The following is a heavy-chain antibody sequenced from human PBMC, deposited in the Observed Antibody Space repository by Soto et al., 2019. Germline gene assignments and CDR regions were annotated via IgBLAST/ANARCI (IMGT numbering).Heavy chain of an antibody. CDR2: IYHSGST. CDR3: ARMSGTYYVPDY. D-gene: IGHD1-26*01. CDR1: NASITSSGYY. Sequence: QVQLQESGPRLVEAPQTLSLTCTVSNASITSSGYYWSWVRQPPGKRLEWIGYIYHSGSTFYSPSLRSRLTMSVDTSKNQFSLTLRSVTAADTAVYHCARMSGTYYVPDYWGQGTLLTVSS. J-gene: IGHJ4*02. V-gene: IGHV4-31*03.